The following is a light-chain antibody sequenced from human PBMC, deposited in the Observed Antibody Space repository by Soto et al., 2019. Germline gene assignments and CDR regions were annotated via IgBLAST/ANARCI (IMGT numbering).Light chain of an antibody. CDR2: GTS. CDR1: ESISSTS. CDR3: HKYGRPPLT. V-gene: IGKV3-20*01. J-gene: IGKJ4*01. Sequence: EIVLTQSPGTLSLSPGESATLSCRASESISSTSLAWYQQKPGQAPRLLIYGTSSRATDIPGRFTGSGSGTDCTPTSRRLGPEDCAAYDRHKYGRPPLTVGGGTKV.